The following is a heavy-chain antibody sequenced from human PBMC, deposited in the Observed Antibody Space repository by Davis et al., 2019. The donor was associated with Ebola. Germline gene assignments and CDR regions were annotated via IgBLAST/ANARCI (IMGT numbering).Heavy chain of an antibody. CDR2: IYYSGST. V-gene: IGHV4-59*01. J-gene: IGHJ3*02. CDR3: ARDMYYYDSSGYYRDAFDI. D-gene: IGHD3-22*01. CDR1: GGSISSYY. Sequence: SETLSLTCTVSGGSISSYYWSWIRQPPGKGLEWIGYIYYSGSTNYNPSLKSRVTISVDTSKNQFSLKLSSVTAADTAVYYCARDMYYYDSSGYYRDAFDIWGQGTMVTVSS.